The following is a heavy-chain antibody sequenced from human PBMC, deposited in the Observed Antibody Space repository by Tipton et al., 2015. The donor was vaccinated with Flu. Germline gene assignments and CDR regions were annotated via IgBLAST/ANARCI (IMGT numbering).Heavy chain of an antibody. CDR2: IHYSGSP. CDR1: GDSMRSDYF. J-gene: IGHJ4*02. CDR3: ARSTYYYGSGSSDY. D-gene: IGHD3-10*01. Sequence: LRLSCTVSGDSMRSDYFWAWIRQAPGKGLEWIGNIHYSGSPHYNPSLKSRVTITVDTSKNQFSLRLSSVTAADTAVYYCARSTYYYGSGSSDYWGQGTLVTVSS. V-gene: IGHV4-38-2*02.